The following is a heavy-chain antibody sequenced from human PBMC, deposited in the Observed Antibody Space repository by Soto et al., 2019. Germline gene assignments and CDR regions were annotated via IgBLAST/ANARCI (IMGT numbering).Heavy chain of an antibody. Sequence: SETLSLTCTVSGGSIKVGGYYWGWIRQPPGKGLEWVATIYYSGTTYYNPSLKSRLTISLDTSRNQFSLDLTSVTAADTAVYYCARLAYSHYSTWGQGTLVTVS. CDR2: IYYSGTT. J-gene: IGHJ4*02. V-gene: IGHV4-39*01. CDR1: GGSIKVGGYY. CDR3: ARLAYSHYST. D-gene: IGHD5-12*01.